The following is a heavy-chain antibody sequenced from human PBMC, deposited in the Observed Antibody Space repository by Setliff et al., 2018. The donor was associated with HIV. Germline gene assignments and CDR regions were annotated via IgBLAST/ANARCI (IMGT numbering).Heavy chain of an antibody. CDR2: INTSGST. CDR3: ARGVGYCSSASCHNWFDP. J-gene: IGHJ5*02. V-gene: IGHV4-61*02. Sequence: PSETLSLTCTVSGGSFSSGSYYWSWIRQPAGKGLEWIGRINTSGSTNYNPSLKSRVTISVDTSKNQFSLKLSSVTAADTAIYYCARGVGYCSSASCHNWFDPWGQGTLVTVSS. D-gene: IGHD2-2*01. CDR1: GGSFSSGSYY.